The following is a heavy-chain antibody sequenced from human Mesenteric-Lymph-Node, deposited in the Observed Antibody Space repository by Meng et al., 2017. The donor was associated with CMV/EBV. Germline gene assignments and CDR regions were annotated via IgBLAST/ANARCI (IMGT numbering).Heavy chain of an antibody. CDR3: ARVWGSIDY. Sequence: EVSCKASGYTFTSYAMHWVRQAPGQRLEWMGWINAGNGNTKYAQKFQGRVTMTRDTSISTAYMVLSSLRSEDTAVYYCARVWGSIDYWGQGTLVTVSS. V-gene: IGHV1-3*01. CDR1: GYTFTSYA. D-gene: IGHD7-27*01. CDR2: INAGNGNT. J-gene: IGHJ4*02.